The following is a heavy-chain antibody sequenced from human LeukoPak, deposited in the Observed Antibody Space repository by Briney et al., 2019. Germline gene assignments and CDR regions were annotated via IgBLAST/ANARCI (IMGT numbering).Heavy chain of an antibody. CDR1: GFTFSSYG. Sequence: GGSLILSCAASGFTFSSYGMHWVRQAPGKGLEWVAFIRYDGSNKYYADSVKGRFTISRDNSKNTLYLQMNSPRAEDTAVYYCARGSGTGTYNWGQGTLVTVSS. V-gene: IGHV3-30*02. J-gene: IGHJ4*02. CDR2: IRYDGSNK. D-gene: IGHD1-7*01. CDR3: ARGSGTGTYN.